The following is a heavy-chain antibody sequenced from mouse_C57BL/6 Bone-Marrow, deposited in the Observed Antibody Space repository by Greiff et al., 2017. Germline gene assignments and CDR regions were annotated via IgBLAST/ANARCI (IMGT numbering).Heavy chain of an antibody. CDR1: GYTFTSYT. Sequence: VQLQQSGAELARPGASVQMSCKASGYTFTSYTMHWVKQRPGQGLEWIGYINPSSGYTKYNQKFKDKATLTADKSSSTAYMQLSSLTSEDSAVYYCASKLWFAYWGQGTLVTVSA. J-gene: IGHJ3*01. V-gene: IGHV1-4*01. CDR3: ASKLWFAY. CDR2: INPSSGYT.